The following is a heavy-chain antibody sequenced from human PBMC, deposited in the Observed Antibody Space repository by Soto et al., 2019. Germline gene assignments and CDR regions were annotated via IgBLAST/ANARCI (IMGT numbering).Heavy chain of an antibody. Sequence: GASVKVSCKASGGTFSSYAISWVRQAPGQGLEWMGGIIPIFGTANYAQKFQGRVTITADESTSTAYMELSSLRSEDTAVYYCARDVKANWGYPWLEYWGQGTLVTVSS. CDR2: IIPIFGTA. D-gene: IGHD7-27*01. CDR3: ARDVKANWGYPWLEY. CDR1: GGTFSSYA. V-gene: IGHV1-69*13. J-gene: IGHJ4*02.